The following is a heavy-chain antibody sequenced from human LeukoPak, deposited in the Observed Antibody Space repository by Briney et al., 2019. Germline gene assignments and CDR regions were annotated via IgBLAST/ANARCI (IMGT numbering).Heavy chain of an antibody. J-gene: IGHJ4*02. CDR2: IRSNPYGGTT. CDR1: GFTFIDYA. D-gene: IGHD2/OR15-2a*01. V-gene: IGHV3-49*04. CDR3: PRGLLPCY. Sequence: GGSLSLSCTVSGFTFIDYAMTGVRQAPGKGLEWVGFIRSNPYGGTTEYAASVKGRFTISRDDSKSIAYLQMNSLKTEDTAFYYCPRGLLPCYWGQGTLVTVSS.